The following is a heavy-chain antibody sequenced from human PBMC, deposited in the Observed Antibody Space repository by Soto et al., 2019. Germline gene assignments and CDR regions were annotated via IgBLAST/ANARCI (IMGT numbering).Heavy chain of an antibody. CDR3: TRPARYSGSKDY. D-gene: IGHD5-12*01. CDR1: GFTFSGSA. J-gene: IGHJ4*02. CDR2: IRSKANSYAT. Sequence: EVQLVESGGGLVQPGGSLKLSCAASGFTFSGSAMHWVRQASGKGLEWVGRIRSKANSYATAYAASVKGRFTISRDDSKNKAYLQMNSLKTEDTAVYYCTRPARYSGSKDYWGQGTLVTVSS. V-gene: IGHV3-73*02.